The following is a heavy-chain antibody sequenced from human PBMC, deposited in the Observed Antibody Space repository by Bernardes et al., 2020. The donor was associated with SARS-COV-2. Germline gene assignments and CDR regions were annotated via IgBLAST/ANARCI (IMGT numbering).Heavy chain of an antibody. CDR1: GFTFSSYG. J-gene: IGHJ6*02. V-gene: IGHV3-30*18. Sequence: GGPLRLSCAASGFTFSSYGMHWVRQAPGKGLEWVAVISYDGSNKYYADSVKGRFTISRDNSKNTLYLQMNSLRAEDTAVYYCANGYLPPNYYYGMDVWGQGTTVTVSS. D-gene: IGHD5-18*01. CDR3: ANGYLPPNYYYGMDV. CDR2: ISYDGSNK.